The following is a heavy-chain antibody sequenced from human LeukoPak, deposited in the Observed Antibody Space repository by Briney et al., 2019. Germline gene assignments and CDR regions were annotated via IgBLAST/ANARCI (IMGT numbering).Heavy chain of an antibody. Sequence: GGSLRLSCAASGFTFSSYAMSWVRQAPGKGLEWVSDITGSGGSTHYADSVKGRFTISRDNSKNTLYLQMNSLRAEDTAVYYCAKWAVSDRGFDYWGQGTLVTVSS. J-gene: IGHJ4*02. V-gene: IGHV3-23*01. CDR3: AKWAVSDRGFDY. D-gene: IGHD6-19*01. CDR2: ITGSGGST. CDR1: GFTFSSYA.